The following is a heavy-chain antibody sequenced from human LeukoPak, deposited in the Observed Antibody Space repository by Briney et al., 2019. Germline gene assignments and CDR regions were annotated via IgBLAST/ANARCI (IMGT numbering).Heavy chain of an antibody. CDR3: ARESEYCSGGSCPALDY. Sequence: SETLSLTCTVSGGSVSSGSYYWSWIRQPPGKGLEWIGYIYYSGSTNYNPSLKSRVTISVDTFKNQFSLKLSSVTAADTAVYYCARESEYCSGGSCPALDYWGQGTLVTVSS. CDR1: GGSVSSGSYY. V-gene: IGHV4-61*01. D-gene: IGHD2-15*01. CDR2: IYYSGST. J-gene: IGHJ4*02.